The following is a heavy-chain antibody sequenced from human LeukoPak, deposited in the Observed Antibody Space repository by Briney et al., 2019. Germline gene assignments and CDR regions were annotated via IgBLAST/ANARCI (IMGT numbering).Heavy chain of an antibody. CDR1: GGSFSGYY. Sequence: SETLSLTCAVYGGSFSGYYWSWIRQPPGKGLEWIGEINHSGNTSYNPSLTSRVTILVDTSKNQFSLKLTSVTAADTAVYYCARTFRNSGWGIDYWGQGTQVTVSS. CDR2: INHSGNT. J-gene: IGHJ4*02. V-gene: IGHV4-34*01. D-gene: IGHD6-19*01. CDR3: ARTFRNSGWGIDY.